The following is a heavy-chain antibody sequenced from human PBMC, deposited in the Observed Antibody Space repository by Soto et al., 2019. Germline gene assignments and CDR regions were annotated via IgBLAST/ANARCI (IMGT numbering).Heavy chain of an antibody. V-gene: IGHV1-69*06. J-gene: IGHJ4*02. CDR2: IIPIFGTA. CDR3: AAARRITIFGHQWSGLLPDY. Sequence: SVTVSCQASGCTFRSYAISWVRQAPGQGLEWMGGIIPIFGTANYAQKFQGRVTITADKSTSTAYMELSSLRSEDTAVYYCAAARRITIFGHQWSGLLPDYWGQGTLVTVSS. CDR1: GCTFRSYA. D-gene: IGHD3-3*01.